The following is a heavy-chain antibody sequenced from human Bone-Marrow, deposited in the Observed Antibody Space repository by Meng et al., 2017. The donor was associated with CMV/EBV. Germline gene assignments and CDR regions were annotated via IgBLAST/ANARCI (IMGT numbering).Heavy chain of an antibody. D-gene: IGHD2-2*02. CDR3: ARVDCSSTSCYTLYY. J-gene: IGHJ4*02. CDR2: ISSSGSTI. CDR1: GFTFSSYE. V-gene: IGHV3-48*03. Sequence: SLKIYCAASGFTFSSYEMNWVRQAPGKGLEWVSYISSSGSTIYYADSVKGRFTISRDNAKNSLYLQMNSLRAEDTAVYYCARVDCSSTSCYTLYYWGQGTLVTVSS.